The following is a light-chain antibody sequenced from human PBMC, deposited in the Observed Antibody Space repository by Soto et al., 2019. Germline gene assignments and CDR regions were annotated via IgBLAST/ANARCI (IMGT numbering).Light chain of an antibody. CDR3: QQYDSPPWT. J-gene: IGKJ1*01. CDR2: GAS. CDR1: QSVTDNY. Sequence: EIVLTQSPGTLSLSPGETATLSCRASQSVTDNYVAWYKQNPGQAPRLLIHGASNRATGLPGRFSGSGSGTDFTLTISRLEPEDFAMYYCQQYDSPPWTFGQGTKVDIK. V-gene: IGKV3-20*01.